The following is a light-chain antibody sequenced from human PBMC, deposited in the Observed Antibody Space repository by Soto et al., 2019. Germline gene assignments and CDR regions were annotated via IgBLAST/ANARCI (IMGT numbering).Light chain of an antibody. V-gene: IGLV2-14*03. Sequence: QSALTQPASVSGSPGQSITISCTGTSSDIGAYNYVSWYQQYPGKAPKLMIYNVSNRPSGVSNRFSGSKSGNTASLTISGLQAEDEADYFCTSYTSGSLYVFGTGTKVTVL. J-gene: IGLJ1*01. CDR2: NVS. CDR1: SSDIGAYNY. CDR3: TSYTSGSLYV.